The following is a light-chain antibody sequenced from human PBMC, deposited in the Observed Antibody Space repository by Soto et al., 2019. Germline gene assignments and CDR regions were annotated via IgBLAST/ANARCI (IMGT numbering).Light chain of an antibody. J-gene: IGKJ1*01. Sequence: DIQMTQSPSSLSASIGDRVTITCRASQSIITYLNWYQQKPGEAPKLLLYDASSFQSGVPSGFSGSGSGTDFTLTISSLQPEHLATYYCQQTYTAPWTFGQGTKVEIK. V-gene: IGKV1-39*01. CDR3: QQTYTAPWT. CDR1: QSIITY. CDR2: DAS.